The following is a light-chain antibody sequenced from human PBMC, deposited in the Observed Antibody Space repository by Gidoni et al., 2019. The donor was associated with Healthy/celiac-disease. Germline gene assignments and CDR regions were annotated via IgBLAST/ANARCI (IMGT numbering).Light chain of an antibody. Sequence: DIQMNQSPSSLSASVGDRVTITCRASQSISSYLNWYQQKPGKAPKLLIYAASSLQSGVPSRFSGSGSGTAFTLTISSLQPEDFATYYCQQSYSTPGTFGPGTKVDIK. V-gene: IGKV1-39*01. CDR1: QSISSY. CDR2: AAS. J-gene: IGKJ3*01. CDR3: QQSYSTPGT.